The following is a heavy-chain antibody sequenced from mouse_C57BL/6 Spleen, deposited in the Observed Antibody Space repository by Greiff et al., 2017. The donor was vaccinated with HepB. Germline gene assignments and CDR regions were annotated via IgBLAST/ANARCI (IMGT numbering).Heavy chain of an antibody. CDR2: IDPETGGT. Sequence: QVHVKQSGAELVRPGASVTLSCKASGYTFTDYEMHWVKQTPVHGLEWIGAIDPETGGTAYNQKFKGKAILTADKSSSTAYMELRSLTSEDSAVYYCTRERQQYYYALGYWGKVTSVTVAS. CDR3: TRERQQYYYALGY. CDR1: GYTFTDYE. D-gene: IGHD3-2*01. V-gene: IGHV1-15*01. J-gene: IGHJ4*01.